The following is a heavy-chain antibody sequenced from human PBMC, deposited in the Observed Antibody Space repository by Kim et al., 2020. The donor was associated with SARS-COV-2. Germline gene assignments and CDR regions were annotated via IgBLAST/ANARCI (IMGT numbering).Heavy chain of an antibody. J-gene: IGHJ4*02. V-gene: IGHV1-24*01. CDR2: FDPEGGET. CDR1: GYSLTELP. CDR3: AIQPQYGVLMVYALKY. D-gene: IGHD2-8*01. Sequence: ASVKVSCKVSGYSLTELPMHWVRQAPGKGLEWMGGFDPEGGETIYPQKFQGRVTMTEDTSTDTAYMELSSLKSEDTAVYYCAIQPQYGVLMVYALKYWGQGTLVTVSS.